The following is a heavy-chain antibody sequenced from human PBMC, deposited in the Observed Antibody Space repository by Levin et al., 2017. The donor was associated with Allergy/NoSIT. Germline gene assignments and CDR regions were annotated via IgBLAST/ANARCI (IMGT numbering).Heavy chain of an antibody. CDR3: ARGLRVVVVAASSSWFDP. D-gene: IGHD2-15*01. V-gene: IGHV4-34*01. J-gene: IGHJ5*02. CDR2: INHSGST. CDR1: GGSFSGYY. Sequence: SQTLSLTCAVYGGSFSGYYWSWIRQPPGRGLEWIGEINHSGSTKYNPSLKSRVTISVDTSKYQFSLKLSSVTAADTAVYYCARGLRVVVVAASSSWFDPWGQGTLVTVSS.